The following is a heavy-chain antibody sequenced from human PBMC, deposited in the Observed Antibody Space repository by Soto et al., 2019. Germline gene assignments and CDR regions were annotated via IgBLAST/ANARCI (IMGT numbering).Heavy chain of an antibody. J-gene: IGHJ4*02. CDR3: ARGSAFIGLDY. CDR1: GFIFSRYS. V-gene: IGHV3-21*01. Sequence: GGSLRLSCAVSGFIFSRYSMNWVRQAPGKGLEWVSSIGTSGSYIYDTDSVKGRFTISRDNTKDSLYLQMKSLRAEDTAIYYCARGSAFIGLDYWGQGTPVTVSS. CDR2: IGTSGSYI. D-gene: IGHD1-26*01.